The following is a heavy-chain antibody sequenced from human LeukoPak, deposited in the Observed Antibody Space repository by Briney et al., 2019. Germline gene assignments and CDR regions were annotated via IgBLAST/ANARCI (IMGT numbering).Heavy chain of an antibody. CDR2: INPDGSGT. D-gene: IGHD3-3*01. J-gene: IGHJ4*02. CDR1: GFTFSSYW. Sequence: GGSLRLSCAASGFTFSSYWMHWVRQGPGNGLVWVSRINPDGSGTSHADSVKGRFTVSRDNAKNSLYLQMNSLRVEDTAVYFCAKISGSRFGVVIVRDVDYWGQGTLVTVSS. CDR3: AKISGSRFGVVIVRDVDY. V-gene: IGHV3-74*01.